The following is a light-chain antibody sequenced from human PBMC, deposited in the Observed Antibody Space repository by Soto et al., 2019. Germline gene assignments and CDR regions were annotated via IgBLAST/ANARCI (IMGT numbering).Light chain of an antibody. Sequence: QSVLTQPPSASGTPGQRVIISCSGSSSNLGSNSGNWYQQLPGTAPKLLIFYDDLLPSGVSDRFSGSKSGTSASLAISGLQSEDEADYYCTAWDDSLNGPVFGGGTKVTVL. J-gene: IGLJ3*02. V-gene: IGLV1-44*01. CDR2: YDD. CDR3: TAWDDSLNGPV. CDR1: SSNLGSNS.